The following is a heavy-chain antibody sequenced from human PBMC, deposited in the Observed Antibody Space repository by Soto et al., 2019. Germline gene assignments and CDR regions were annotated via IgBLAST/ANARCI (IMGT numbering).Heavy chain of an antibody. CDR2: IIPIFGTA. CDR1: GYTLTELS. D-gene: IGHD4-17*01. CDR3: ARGLYGDYDAGPSPQNWFDP. Sequence: GASVKVSCKVSGYTLTELSMHWVRQAPGQGLEWMGGIIPIFGTANYAQKFQGRVTITADESTSTAYMELRSLRSDDTAVYYCARGLYGDYDAGPSPQNWFDPWGQGTLVTVSS. V-gene: IGHV1-69*13. J-gene: IGHJ5*02.